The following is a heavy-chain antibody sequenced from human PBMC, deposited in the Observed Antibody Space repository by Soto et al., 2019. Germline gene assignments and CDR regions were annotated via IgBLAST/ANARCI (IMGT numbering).Heavy chain of an antibody. CDR3: ARGTDFYNSSGEREDYFDY. J-gene: IGHJ4*02. CDR2: IIPIFGTA. V-gene: IGHV1-69*13. Sequence: ASVNVSCKASRGAFRSHAISWVRQAPGHGLEWMGGIIPIFGTAHHAKKFQGRVMITADESTSTTYMDLSNLGSEDTAMYYCARGTDFYNSSGEREDYFDYWGQGALVTSPQ. CDR1: RGAFRSHA. D-gene: IGHD3-22*01.